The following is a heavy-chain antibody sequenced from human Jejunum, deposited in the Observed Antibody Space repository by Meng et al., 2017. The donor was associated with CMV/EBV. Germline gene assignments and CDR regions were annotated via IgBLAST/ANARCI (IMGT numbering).Heavy chain of an antibody. CDR3: ARAGLGHNSFDP. CDR2: ISGNTKVT. CDR1: EFTFSDYY. Sequence: QWQLVEAGGGLVKPGGSLTLSCAASEFTFSDYYMSWIRQAPGKGLEWISYISGNTKVTNYADSVKGRFTISRDNAKNSLYLQMSSLRGEDTAVYYCARAGLGHNSFDPWGQGTLVTVSS. D-gene: IGHD2-15*01. V-gene: IGHV3-11*05. J-gene: IGHJ5*02.